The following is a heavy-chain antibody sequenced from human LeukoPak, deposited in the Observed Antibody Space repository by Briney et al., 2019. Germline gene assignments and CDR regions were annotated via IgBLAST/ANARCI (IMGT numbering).Heavy chain of an antibody. D-gene: IGHD6-13*01. J-gene: IGHJ6*03. V-gene: IGHV4-59*11. CDR1: GGSISSHY. CDR2: VSDSGST. Sequence: SETLSLTCTVSGGSISSHYWSWIRQPPGKELEWIGYVSDSGSTNYNPSLKSRVTVSVDTSKDQFSLKLTSVTAADMAVYYCARTGSSWPLYYYYYMDVWGKGTTVTVSS. CDR3: ARTGSSWPLYYYYYMDV.